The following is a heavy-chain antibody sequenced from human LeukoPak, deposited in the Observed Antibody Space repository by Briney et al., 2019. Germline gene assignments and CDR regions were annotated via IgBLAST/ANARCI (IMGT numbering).Heavy chain of an antibody. CDR3: AKDERSDGYIYYYYYGMDV. Sequence: QPGGSLRLSCAASGFTFSSYGMHWVRQAPGKGLEWVAVISYDGSNKYYADSVKGRFTISRDNSKNTLYLQMNSLRAEDTAVYYCAKDERSDGYIYYYYYGMDVWGQGTTVTVSS. CDR1: GFTFSSYG. D-gene: IGHD5-24*01. V-gene: IGHV3-30*18. J-gene: IGHJ6*02. CDR2: ISYDGSNK.